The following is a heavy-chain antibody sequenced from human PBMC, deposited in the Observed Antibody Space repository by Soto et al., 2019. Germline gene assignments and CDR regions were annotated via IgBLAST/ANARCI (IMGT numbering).Heavy chain of an antibody. V-gene: IGHV1-3*01. Sequence: ASVKVSCKASGYTFTNHAIHWVRQAPGQGLEWMGWINAGKGDTKYPQRFQGRVTITRDTSASTAYMELSSLRSEDTAVYYCARNILGATTDYWGPGTLVPVSS. J-gene: IGHJ4*02. CDR2: INAGKGDT. CDR3: ARNILGATTDY. D-gene: IGHD3-9*01. CDR1: GYTFTNHA.